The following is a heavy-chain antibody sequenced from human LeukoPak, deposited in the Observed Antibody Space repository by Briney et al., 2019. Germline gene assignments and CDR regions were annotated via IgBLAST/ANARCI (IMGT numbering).Heavy chain of an antibody. D-gene: IGHD3-3*01. Sequence: PGGSLRLSCEASGFTFSTYSMNWVRQAPGKGLEWVSSISGSGGSTYYADSVKDRFSISRDNSKNTLDLQMTGLRAEDTALYYCAKGGQNYDFWRFDYWGQGTLVTVSS. J-gene: IGHJ4*02. CDR3: AKGGQNYDFWRFDY. V-gene: IGHV3-23*01. CDR2: ISGSGGST. CDR1: GFTFSTYS.